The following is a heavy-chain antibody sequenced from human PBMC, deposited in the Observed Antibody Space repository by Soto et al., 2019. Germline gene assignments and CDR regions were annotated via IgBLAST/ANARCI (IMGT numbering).Heavy chain of an antibody. CDR1: GYTFTNYY. CDR3: AREASAVAGTNFDY. Sequence: QVQLVQSGAEVRMPGASVKVSCKASGYTFTNYYIHWVRQAPGQGLEWMGIINPRGGSTRYSPKFQGRLTMTGDTSTSTVYMELSSLRSDDTAVFYCAREASAVAGTNFDYWGQGTLVTVSS. V-gene: IGHV1-46*01. CDR2: INPRGGST. J-gene: IGHJ4*02. D-gene: IGHD6-19*01.